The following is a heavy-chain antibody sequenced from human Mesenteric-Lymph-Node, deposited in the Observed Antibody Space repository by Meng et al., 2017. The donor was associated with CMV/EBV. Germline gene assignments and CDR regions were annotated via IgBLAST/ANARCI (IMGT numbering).Heavy chain of an antibody. CDR2: TDNSGVSI. D-gene: IGHD4-17*01. CDR3: AKGAGYGDWGYFDY. V-gene: IGHV3-11*04. J-gene: IGHJ4*02. Sequence: GESLKISCAASGFTFSDYYMTWIRQAPGKGLEWISYTDNSGVSIYYAESVKGRFTISRDNAKNTLYLQMNSLRTEDTAVYYCAKGAGYGDWGYFDYWGQGTLVTVSS. CDR1: GFTFSDYY.